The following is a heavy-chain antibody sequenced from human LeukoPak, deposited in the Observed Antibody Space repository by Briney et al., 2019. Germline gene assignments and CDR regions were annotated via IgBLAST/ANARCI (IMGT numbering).Heavy chain of an antibody. V-gene: IGHV3-23*01. CDR2: ISGSGGST. D-gene: IGHD2-2*01. J-gene: IGHJ4*02. Sequence: SGGSLRLSCAASGFTFSSYAMSWVRQAPGKGLEWVSAISGSGGSTYYADSVKGRFTISRDNSKNTLYLQMNSLRAEDTAVYYCAKGTRYQLLFSSPRVWGQGTLVTVSS. CDR1: GFTFSSYA. CDR3: AKGTRYQLLFSSPRV.